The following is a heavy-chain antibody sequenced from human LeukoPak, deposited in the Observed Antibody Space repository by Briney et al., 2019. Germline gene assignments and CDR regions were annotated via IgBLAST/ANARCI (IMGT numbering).Heavy chain of an antibody. J-gene: IGHJ4*02. CDR2: ISWNSGSI. D-gene: IGHD4-17*01. V-gene: IGHV3-9*03. CDR1: GFTFDDYA. Sequence: PGRSLRLSCAASGFTFDDYAMHWVRQAPGKGLEWVSGISWNSGSIGYADSVKGRFTISRHNAKNSLYLQMNSLRAEDMALYYCAKDTSPTVTTYFDYWGQGTLVTVSS. CDR3: AKDTSPTVTTYFDY.